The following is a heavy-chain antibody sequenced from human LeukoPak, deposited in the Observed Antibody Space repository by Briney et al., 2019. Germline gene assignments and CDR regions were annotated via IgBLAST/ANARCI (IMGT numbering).Heavy chain of an antibody. Sequence: GGSLRLSCAASGFTFSSYSMNWVRQAPGKGLEWVSYISSSSSTIYYADSVKGRFTISRDNAKNSLYLQMNSLRAEDTAVYYCARDDSLTGEEYGMDVWGQGTTVTVSS. V-gene: IGHV3-48*01. D-gene: IGHD7-27*01. J-gene: IGHJ6*02. CDR1: GFTFSSYS. CDR2: ISSSSSTI. CDR3: ARDDSLTGEEYGMDV.